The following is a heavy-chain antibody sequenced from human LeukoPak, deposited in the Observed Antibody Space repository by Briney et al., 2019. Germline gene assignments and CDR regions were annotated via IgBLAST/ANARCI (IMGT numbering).Heavy chain of an antibody. CDR3: ATHTYYYGSGSYYNGNQVDY. D-gene: IGHD3-10*01. J-gene: IGHJ4*02. Sequence: SVKVSCKASGGTFSSYAISWVRQAPGQGLGWMGGIIPIFGTANYAQKFQGRVTITADESTSTAYMELSSLRSEDTAVYYCATHTYYYGSGSYYNGNQVDYWGQGTLVTVSS. CDR2: IIPIFGTA. V-gene: IGHV1-69*13. CDR1: GGTFSSYA.